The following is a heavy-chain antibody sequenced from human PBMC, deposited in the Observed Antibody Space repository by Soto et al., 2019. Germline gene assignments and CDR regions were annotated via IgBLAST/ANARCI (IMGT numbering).Heavy chain of an antibody. CDR1: GFTFRNYG. J-gene: IGHJ3*02. Sequence: GGSLRLSCVASGFTFRNYGMHWVRQAPDKGLEWVAVIWFDGSNPDYADSVKGRFTISRDNSKNTLYLHMNRLRAEDTAVYSCARRSGVEGTYVPFYIWGQGTMVTVSS. D-gene: IGHD3-10*02. CDR2: IWFDGSNP. V-gene: IGHV3-33*01. CDR3: ARRSGVEGTYVPFYI.